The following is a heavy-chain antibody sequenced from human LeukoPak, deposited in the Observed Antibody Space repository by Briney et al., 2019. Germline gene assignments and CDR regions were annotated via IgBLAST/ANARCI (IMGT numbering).Heavy chain of an antibody. CDR1: GGTFSSYA. CDR3: AREGRTYYMDV. D-gene: IGHD3-10*01. J-gene: IGHJ6*03. V-gene: IGHV1-69*05. CDR2: IIPMFGTP. Sequence: VASVKVSCKASGGTFSSYAISWVRRAPGQGLEWMGGIIPMFGTPNYAQRFQGRVTIATDESTSTAYMELSSLRSDDTAVYYCAREGRTYYMDVWGKGTTVTVSS.